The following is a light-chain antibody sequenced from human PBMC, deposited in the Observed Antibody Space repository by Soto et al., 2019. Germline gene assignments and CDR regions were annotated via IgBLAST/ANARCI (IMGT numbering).Light chain of an antibody. CDR2: DVS. CDR3: SVHRDSTTRL. J-gene: IGLJ1*01. V-gene: IGLV2-14*03. Sequence: QSVLTQPASVSWAPGQSTSISCTATTRDIAFFEHNSWYQQLPGKAPKLMIFDVSNRPSGLSDRFSGSKSGNTASLIISGLQAEDETFYFCSVHRDSTTRLFGPGTKVTVL. CDR1: TRDIAFFEH.